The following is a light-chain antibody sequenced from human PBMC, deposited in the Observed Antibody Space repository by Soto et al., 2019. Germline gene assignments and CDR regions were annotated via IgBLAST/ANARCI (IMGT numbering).Light chain of an antibody. CDR2: GAS. J-gene: IGKJ3*01. CDR3: QQYGSSVVT. V-gene: IGKV3-20*01. CDR1: QSVSSY. Sequence: EIVLTQSPGTLSLSPGERATLSCRASQSVSSYLAWYQQKPGQAPRLLIYGASSRATGIPDRFSGSGSGTDFTLTISRLEPEDFAVYYCQQYGSSVVTFGPGTKVDIK.